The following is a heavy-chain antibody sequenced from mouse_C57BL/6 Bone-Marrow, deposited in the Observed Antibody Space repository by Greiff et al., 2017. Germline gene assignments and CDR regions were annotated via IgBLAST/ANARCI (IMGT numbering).Heavy chain of an antibody. CDR2: IDPSDSYT. D-gene: IGHD3-3*01. V-gene: IGHV1-69*01. CDR3: AREGTWYFDV. Sequence: QVQLQQSGAELVMPGASVKLSCKASGYTFTSYWMHWVKQRPGQGLEWIGEIDPSDSYTNYNQKFKGKSTLTVDKSSSTAYMQLSSLTSEDSAVYYCAREGTWYFDVWGTGTTVTVSS. J-gene: IGHJ1*03. CDR1: GYTFTSYW.